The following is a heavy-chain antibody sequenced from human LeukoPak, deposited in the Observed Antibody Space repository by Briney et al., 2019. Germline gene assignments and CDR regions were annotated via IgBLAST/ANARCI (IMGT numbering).Heavy chain of an antibody. CDR1: GGSISSYY. Sequence: SETLSLTCTVSGGSISSYYWSWIRQPPGKGLEWIGYIYYSGSTNYNPSLKSRVTISVDTSKNQFSLKLSSVTAADTAVCYCARGLGTGTTGDWFGPWGQGTLVTVSS. CDR3: ARGLGTGTTGDWFGP. CDR2: IYYSGST. J-gene: IGHJ5*02. V-gene: IGHV4-59*01. D-gene: IGHD1-1*01.